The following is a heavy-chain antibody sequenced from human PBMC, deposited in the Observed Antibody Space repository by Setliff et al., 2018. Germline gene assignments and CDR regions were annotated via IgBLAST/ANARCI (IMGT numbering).Heavy chain of an antibody. J-gene: IGHJ4*02. Sequence: PSETLSLTCTVSGASVSSRSYYWGWIRQPPGKGLEWIGSMHYSGRAYYSSSLKSRVTISIDTSKNQFSLRLTSVTAADTAVYYCARGGTFRYFDYWGRGTPVTVSS. CDR1: GASVSSRSYY. CDR3: ARGGTFRYFDY. V-gene: IGHV4-39*07. CDR2: MHYSGRA. D-gene: IGHD5-12*01.